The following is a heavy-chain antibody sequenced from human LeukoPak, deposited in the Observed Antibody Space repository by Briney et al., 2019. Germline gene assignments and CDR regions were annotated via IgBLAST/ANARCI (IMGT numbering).Heavy chain of an antibody. Sequence: NPGGSLRLSCAASGFTFSSYSMNWVRQAPGKGLEWVSSISSSSSYIYYADSVKGRFTISRDNPKNTLYLQMNSLRAEDTAIYYCAKGGYSADWGQGTLVTVSS. CDR3: AKGGYSAD. D-gene: IGHD5-18*01. CDR1: GFTFSSYS. CDR2: ISSSSSYI. V-gene: IGHV3-21*04. J-gene: IGHJ1*01.